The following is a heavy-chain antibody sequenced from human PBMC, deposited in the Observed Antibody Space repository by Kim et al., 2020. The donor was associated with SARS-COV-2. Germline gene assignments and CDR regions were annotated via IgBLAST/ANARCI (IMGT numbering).Heavy chain of an antibody. Sequence: GGSLRLSCAASGFTFTRYAMSWVRQAPGKGLEWVSIIHNNDKTHYADSVKGRFSISRDNSKNTVFLQMNGLKVEDTALYYCAKVDHWGQGTLVTVSS. CDR3: AKVDH. CDR2: IHNNDKT. CDR1: GFTFTRYA. J-gene: IGHJ4*02. V-gene: IGHV3-23*05.